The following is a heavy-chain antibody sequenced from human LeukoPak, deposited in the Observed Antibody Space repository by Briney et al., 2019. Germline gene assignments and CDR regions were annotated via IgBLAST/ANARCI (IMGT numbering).Heavy chain of an antibody. V-gene: IGHV1-2*02. Sequence: ASVKVSCKASGYTFTTYDINWVRQATGQGLEWMGWINPNSGGTNYAQKFQGRVTMTRDTSISTAYMELSRLRSDDTAVYYCARDRDSSSWSWGYWGQGTLVTVSS. CDR2: INPNSGGT. J-gene: IGHJ4*02. D-gene: IGHD6-13*01. CDR3: ARDRDSSSWSWGY. CDR1: GYTFTTYD.